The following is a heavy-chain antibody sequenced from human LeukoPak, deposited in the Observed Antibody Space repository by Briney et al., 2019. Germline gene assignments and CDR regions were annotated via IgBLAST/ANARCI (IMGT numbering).Heavy chain of an antibody. J-gene: IGHJ1*01. CDR3: ARDGVHYDYFQH. CDR1: GYSISSGYY. V-gene: IGHV4-38-2*02. Sequence: SETLSLTCTVSGYSISSGYYWGWIRQPPGKGLEWIGSIYHSGSTYYNPSLKSRVTISVDTSKNQFSLKPSSVTAADTAVYYCARDGVHYDYFQHWGQGTLVTVSS. D-gene: IGHD1-1*01. CDR2: IYHSGST.